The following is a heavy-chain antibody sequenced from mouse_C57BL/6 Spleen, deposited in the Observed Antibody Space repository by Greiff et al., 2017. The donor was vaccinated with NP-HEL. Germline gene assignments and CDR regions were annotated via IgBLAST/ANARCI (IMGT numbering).Heavy chain of an antibody. V-gene: IGHV1-59*01. CDR3: ANREYYAMDY. Sequence: QVQLQQPGAELVRPGTSVKLSCKASGYTFTSYWMHWVKQRPGQGLEWIGVIDPSDSYTNYNQKFKGKATLTVDTSSSTAYMQLSSLTSEDSAVYYCANREYYAMDYWGQGTSVTVSS. J-gene: IGHJ4*01. CDR2: IDPSDSYT. CDR1: GYTFTSYW. D-gene: IGHD2-14*01.